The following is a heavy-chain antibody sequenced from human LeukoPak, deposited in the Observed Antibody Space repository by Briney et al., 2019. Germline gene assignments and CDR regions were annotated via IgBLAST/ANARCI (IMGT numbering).Heavy chain of an antibody. D-gene: IGHD1-26*01. CDR1: GFPFNDYV. J-gene: IGHJ4*02. CDR2: TSADERIK. CDR3: ARDPVLGAPDYLDY. Sequence: GGSLRLSCTVSGFPFNDYVIHWVRQAPGNGLEWVAVTSADERIKIYNDSVRGRFTISRDNSKNTQYLQMNSLRVEDTAVYYCARDPVLGAPDYLDYWGRGTLVSVSS. V-gene: IGHV3-30*03.